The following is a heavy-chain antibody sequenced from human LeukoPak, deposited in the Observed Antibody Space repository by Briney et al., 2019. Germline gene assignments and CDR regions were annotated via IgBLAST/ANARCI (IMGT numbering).Heavy chain of an antibody. J-gene: IGHJ4*02. CDR3: AKAGVVGCSGGTCYAPDY. Sequence: GGSLRLSCAASGFTFSSYAITWVRQAPGKGLEWVSAISGSGGSTYYADSVKGRFTISRDNSKNTLFLQMHSLRAEDTAVYYCAKAGVVGCSGGTCYAPDYWGQGTLVTVSS. CDR2: ISGSGGST. CDR1: GFTFSSYA. V-gene: IGHV3-23*01. D-gene: IGHD2-15*01.